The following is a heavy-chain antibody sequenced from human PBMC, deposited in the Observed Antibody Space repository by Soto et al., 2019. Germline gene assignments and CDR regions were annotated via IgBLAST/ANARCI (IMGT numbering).Heavy chain of an antibody. J-gene: IGHJ4*02. CDR3: AREGVVPGGWFGELFSDGVDY. V-gene: IGHV1-18*01. D-gene: IGHD3-10*01. CDR2: ISAYNGNT. Sequence: ASVKVSCKASGYTFTSYGISWVRQAPGQGLEWMGWISAYNGNTNYAQKLQGRVTMTTDTSTSTAYMELRSLRSDDTAVYYCAREGVVPGGWFGELFSDGVDYWGQGTLVTVSS. CDR1: GYTFTSYG.